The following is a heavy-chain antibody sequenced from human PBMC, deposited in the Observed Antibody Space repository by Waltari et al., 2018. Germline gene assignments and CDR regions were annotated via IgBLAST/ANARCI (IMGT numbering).Heavy chain of an antibody. J-gene: IGHJ5*02. CDR2: IYHSGSP. CDR3: ARLGNWFDP. Sequence: QVQLQESGPGLVKPSETLSLTCAVSGYSISSGYYWGWIRQPPGKGLEWIGSIYHSGSPYYNPSLKSRVTISVDTSKNQFSLKLSSVTAADTAVYYCARLGNWFDPWGQGTLVTVSS. V-gene: IGHV4-38-2*01. D-gene: IGHD1-26*01. CDR1: GYSISSGYY.